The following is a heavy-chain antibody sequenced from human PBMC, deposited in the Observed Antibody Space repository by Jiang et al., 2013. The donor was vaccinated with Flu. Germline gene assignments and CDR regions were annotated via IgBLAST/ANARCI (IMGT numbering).Heavy chain of an antibody. J-gene: IGHJ2*01. D-gene: IGHD2-21*01. CDR2: IYYRGST. CDR1: GGSISHYH. CDR3: SRMIAAATPWYFDL. Sequence: PGLVKPSETLSLTCTVSGGSISHYHWSWIRQSPGKGLEWIGYIYYRGSTNYNPSLKSRVTISVDTSKNQFSLKVTSVTAADTAMYYCSRMIAAATPWYFDLWGRGTLVTVSS. V-gene: IGHV4-59*01.